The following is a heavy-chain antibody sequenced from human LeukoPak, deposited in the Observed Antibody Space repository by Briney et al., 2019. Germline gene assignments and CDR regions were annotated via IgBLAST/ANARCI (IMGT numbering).Heavy chain of an antibody. J-gene: IGHJ4*02. CDR2: IYYSGST. Sequence: SETLSPTCTVSGGSISSYYWSWIRQPPGKGLEWIGYIYYSGSTNYNPSLKSRVTISVDTSKSQFSLKLSSVTATDTAVYYCARTHIQLSYYFDYWGQGTLVTVSS. CDR3: ARTHIQLSYYFDY. D-gene: IGHD5-18*01. V-gene: IGHV4-59*01. CDR1: GGSISSYY.